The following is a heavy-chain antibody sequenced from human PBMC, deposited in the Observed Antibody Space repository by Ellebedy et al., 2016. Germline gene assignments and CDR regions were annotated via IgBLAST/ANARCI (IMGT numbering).Heavy chain of an antibody. V-gene: IGHV3-21*04. CDR2: ITSSGSYI. CDR3: APRAIAAPK. Sequence: GESLKISXAASGFTFSSYTMNWVRQAPGKGLEWVSSITSSGSYIYYADSVKGRFTISRDNAKNSLYLQMNSLRAEDTAVYYCAPRAIAAPKWGQGTLVTVSS. D-gene: IGHD6-6*01. J-gene: IGHJ4*02. CDR1: GFTFSSYT.